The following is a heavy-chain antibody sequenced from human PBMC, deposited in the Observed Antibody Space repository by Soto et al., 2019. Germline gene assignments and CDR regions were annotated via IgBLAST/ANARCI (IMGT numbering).Heavy chain of an antibody. CDR1: GGSFSGYY. Sequence: PSETLSLTCAVYGGSFSGYYWSWIRQPPGKGLEWIGEINHSGSTNYNPSLKSRVTISVDTSKNQFSLKLSSVTAADTAVHYCARGRGYSYGYFDYWGQGTLVSVSS. D-gene: IGHD5-18*01. J-gene: IGHJ4*02. CDR3: ARGRGYSYGYFDY. V-gene: IGHV4-34*01. CDR2: INHSGST.